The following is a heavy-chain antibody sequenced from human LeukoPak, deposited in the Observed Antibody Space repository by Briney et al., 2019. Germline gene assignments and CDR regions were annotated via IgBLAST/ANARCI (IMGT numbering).Heavy chain of an antibody. J-gene: IGHJ4*02. CDR1: GFTFSGYP. D-gene: IGHD2-21*02. Sequence: PGKSLRLSCAASGFTFSGYPIHWVRQAPGKGLEWVAVIWYDGSNKYYADSVKGRFTISRENAKNSLYLQMNSLRAEDTAVYYCARAVCGGDCHFDYWGQGTLVTVSS. CDR3: ARAVCGGDCHFDY. CDR2: IWYDGSNK. V-gene: IGHV3-33*01.